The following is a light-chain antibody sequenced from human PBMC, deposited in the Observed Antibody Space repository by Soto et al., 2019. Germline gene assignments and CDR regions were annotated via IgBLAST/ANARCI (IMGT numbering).Light chain of an antibody. CDR1: RSVTIF. J-gene: IGKJ5*01. CDR2: DAS. V-gene: IGKV3-20*01. Sequence: EIVLTQSPATLSLSPGERATLSCRAGRSVTIFLAWYQQKPGQAPRLLIYDASNRATGVPDRFSGSGSGTDFTLTISRLEPEDFAVYYCHQYGSSPRTFGQGTRLEIK. CDR3: HQYGSSPRT.